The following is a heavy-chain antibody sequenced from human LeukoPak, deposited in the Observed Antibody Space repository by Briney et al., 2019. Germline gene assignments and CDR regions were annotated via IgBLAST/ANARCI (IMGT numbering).Heavy chain of an antibody. Sequence: SETLCLTCTVSGGSISSSSYYWGWRRQPPGRGLEWMGSIYYSGSTYHNPSRKSRVNISVATSKNQFSLKLSSVTAADTAVYSCARRCSRRGSSGYESWFDPSGQGTLVTVSS. CDR1: GGSISSSSYY. D-gene: IGHD5-12*01. V-gene: IGHV4-39*01. CDR2: IYYSGST. J-gene: IGHJ5*02. CDR3: ARRCSRRGSSGYESWFDP.